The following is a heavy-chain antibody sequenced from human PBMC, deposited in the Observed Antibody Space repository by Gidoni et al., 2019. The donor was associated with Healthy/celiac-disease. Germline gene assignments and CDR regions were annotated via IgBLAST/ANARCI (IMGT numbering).Heavy chain of an antibody. CDR2: ISSSSSYT. CDR1: GFTFSDYY. CDR3: ARGEISVTNVDYYYYGMDV. J-gene: IGHJ6*02. D-gene: IGHD4-17*01. Sequence: QVQLVESGGGLVKPGGSLRVSCEDSGFTFSDYYMSWIRQAPGKGLEWVSYISSSSSYTNYADSVKGRFTISRDNAKNSLYLQMNSLRAEDTAVYYCARGEISVTNVDYYYYGMDVWGQGTTVTVSS. V-gene: IGHV3-11*06.